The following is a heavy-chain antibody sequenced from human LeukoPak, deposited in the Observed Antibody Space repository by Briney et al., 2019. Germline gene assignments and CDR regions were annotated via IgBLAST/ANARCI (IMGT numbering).Heavy chain of an antibody. CDR3: ARDRGYSYGLDY. D-gene: IGHD5-18*01. CDR2: INSDGSST. V-gene: IGHV3-74*01. Sequence: GASLRLSCSASGFTFSTYWMHWVRQAPGKGRVWVSCINSDGSSTRYADSVKGRFTISRDNAKNTLYLQMNSLRAEDTAVYYCARDRGYSYGLDYWGQGTLVTVSS. J-gene: IGHJ4*02. CDR1: GFTFSTYW.